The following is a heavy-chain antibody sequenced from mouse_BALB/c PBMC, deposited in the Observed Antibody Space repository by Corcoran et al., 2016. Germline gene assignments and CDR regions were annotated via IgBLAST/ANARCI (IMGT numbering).Heavy chain of an antibody. Sequence: QIQLVQSGPELKKPGETVKISCKASGYTFTNYGMNWVKQAPGKGLKWMGWINTYTGEPTYADDFKGRFVFSLETSASTAYLQINNLKNEDMATYFCARGSSGYDYWGQGTTLTVSS. J-gene: IGHJ2*01. D-gene: IGHD3-1*01. CDR2: INTYTGEP. CDR1: GYTFTNYG. CDR3: ARGSSGYDY. V-gene: IGHV9-1*02.